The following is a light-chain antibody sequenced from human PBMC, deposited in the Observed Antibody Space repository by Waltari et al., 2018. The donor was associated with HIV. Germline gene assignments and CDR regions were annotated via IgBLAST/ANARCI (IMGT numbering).Light chain of an antibody. CDR3: QAWDNNIAI. V-gene: IGLV3-1*01. CDR2: KDD. CDR1: KLGEKF. Sequence: QELTQTPSVSVSPGQTARITCSGDKLGEKFTCWYRQRPGQSPVLLIHKDDKRASDIPERFSGSNSGNTATLTISETQAFDEAVYYCQAWDNNIAIFGGGTKLTVL. J-gene: IGLJ2*01.